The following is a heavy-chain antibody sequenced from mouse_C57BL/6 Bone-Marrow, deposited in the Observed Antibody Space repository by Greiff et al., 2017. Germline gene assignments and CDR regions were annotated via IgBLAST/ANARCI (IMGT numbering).Heavy chain of an antibody. CDR3: ARPAERPIYYYAMDY. J-gene: IGHJ4*01. Sequence: QVQLKQPGAELVRPGTSVKLSCKASGYTFTSYWMHWVKQRPGQGLEWIGVIDPSDSYTNYNQKFKGKATLTVDTSSSTAYMQLSSLTSEDSAVYYGARPAERPIYYYAMDYWGQGTSGTVSS. CDR2: IDPSDSYT. V-gene: IGHV1-59*01. CDR1: GYTFTSYW.